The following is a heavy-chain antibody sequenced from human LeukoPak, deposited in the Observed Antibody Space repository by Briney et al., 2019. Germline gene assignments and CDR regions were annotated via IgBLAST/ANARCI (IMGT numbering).Heavy chain of an antibody. CDR2: TYYRSKWLN. V-gene: IGHV6-1*01. D-gene: IGHD1-26*01. J-gene: IGHJ4*02. Sequence: SQTLSLTCALSGDSVSSNSAAWNWIRQSPTRGREWLGMTYYRSKWLNDYEVSVKSRITVNPDTSKNQFSLQLNSVTPEDTAVYFCARTQSGSYHGAVDCWGQGTLVTVSS. CDR3: ARTQSGSYHGAVDC. CDR1: GDSVSSNSAA.